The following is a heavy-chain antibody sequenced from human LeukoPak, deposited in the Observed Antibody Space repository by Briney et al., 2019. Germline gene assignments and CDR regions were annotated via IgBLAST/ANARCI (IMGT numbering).Heavy chain of an antibody. J-gene: IGHJ4*02. CDR3: ARGGYSGYDFDY. Sequence: ETSETLSLTCTVSGGSISSYYWSWIRQPPGKGLEWIGYIYYSGSTNYNPSLKSRVTISVDTSKNQFSLKLSSVTAAYTAVYYCARGGYSGYDFDYWGQGTLVTVSS. V-gene: IGHV4-59*01. CDR2: IYYSGST. CDR1: GGSISSYY. D-gene: IGHD5-12*01.